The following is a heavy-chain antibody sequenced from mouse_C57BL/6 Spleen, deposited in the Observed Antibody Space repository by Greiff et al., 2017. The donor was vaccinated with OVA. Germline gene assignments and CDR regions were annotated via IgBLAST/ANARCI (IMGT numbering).Heavy chain of an antibody. D-gene: IGHD1-1*01. V-gene: IGHV5-17*01. J-gene: IGHJ4*01. CDR3: ARRGITTVVSYYAMDY. CDR1: GFTFSDYG. Sequence: EVKLVESGGGLVKPGGSLKLSCAASGFTFSDYGMHWVRQAPEKGLEWVAYISSGSSTIYYADTVKGRFTISRDNAKNTLFLQLTSLRSEDTAMYYCARRGITTVVSYYAMDYWGQGTSVTVSS. CDR2: ISSGSSTI.